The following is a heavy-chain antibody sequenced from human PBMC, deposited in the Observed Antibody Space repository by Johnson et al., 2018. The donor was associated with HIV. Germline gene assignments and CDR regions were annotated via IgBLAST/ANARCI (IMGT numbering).Heavy chain of an antibody. Sequence: VQLVESGGGVVQPGGSLRLSCAASGFTFSNAWMNWVRQAPGKGLEWVGRIKSKTDGGTTDYAAPVKGRFTISRDDSKNTLYLQMNSLRAEDTAVYYCARGARYTYDNDDAYLLHAFDFWGQGTMVTVSS. J-gene: IGHJ3*01. V-gene: IGHV3-15*01. CDR1: GFTFSNAW. CDR2: IKSKTDGGTT. D-gene: IGHD3-22*01. CDR3: ARGARYTYDNDDAYLLHAFDF.